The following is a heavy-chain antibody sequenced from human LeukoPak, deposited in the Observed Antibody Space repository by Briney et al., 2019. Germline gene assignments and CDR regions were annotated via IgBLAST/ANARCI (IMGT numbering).Heavy chain of an antibody. CDR1: GFTFSSYE. V-gene: IGHV3-48*03. D-gene: IGHD4-17*01. CDR3: ARVEKSTYGCDY. Sequence: GGSLRLSCAASGFTFSSYEMNWVRQAPGKGLEWVSYISSSGSTIYYADSVKGRFTISRDNAKNSLYLQMNSLRAEDTAVYYCARVEKSTYGCDYWGQGTLVTVSS. CDR2: ISSSGSTI. J-gene: IGHJ4*02.